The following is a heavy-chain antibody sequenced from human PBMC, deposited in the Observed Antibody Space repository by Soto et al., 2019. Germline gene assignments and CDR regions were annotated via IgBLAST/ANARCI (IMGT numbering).Heavy chain of an antibody. D-gene: IGHD2-8*01. V-gene: IGHV3-23*01. CDR2: ISGSDGST. Sequence: EVPMLESGGGLVQPGGSLRLSCAASGFTFSSYAMSWVRQAPGKGLEWVSAISGSDGSTFYADSVKGRFTISRDDSKNTRYLQMNSLRAEDTAVFYCAKGPGMYSDFDCWGQGTLVTVSP. J-gene: IGHJ4*02. CDR3: AKGPGMYSDFDC. CDR1: GFTFSSYA.